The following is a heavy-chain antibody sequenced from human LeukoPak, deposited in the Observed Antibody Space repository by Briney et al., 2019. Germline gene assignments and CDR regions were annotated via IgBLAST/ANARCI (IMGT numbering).Heavy chain of an antibody. CDR1: GFTFSNAW. V-gene: IGHV3-48*04. Sequence: PGGSLRLSCAASGFTFSNAWMSWVRQAPGKGLEWVSFIDTSSTTMYYTDSVKGRFTISRDNAKNSLYLQINSLKVEDTAIYYCARDNWVDCWGQGTLVTVSS. J-gene: IGHJ5*01. CDR2: IDTSSTTM. CDR3: ARDNWVDC.